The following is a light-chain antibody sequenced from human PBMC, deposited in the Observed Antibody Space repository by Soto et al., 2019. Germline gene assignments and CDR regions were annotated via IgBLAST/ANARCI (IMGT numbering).Light chain of an antibody. CDR2: EVS. V-gene: IGLV2-8*01. CDR3: SSYAGSNNLV. CDR1: SSDVGGYKY. Sequence: QSALTQPPSASGSPGQSVTISCTGTSSDVGGYKYVSWYQQHPGKAPKLMIHEVSKRPSGVPDRFSGSKSGNTASLTVSGLQAEDEADYYCSSYAGSNNLVFGGGTKLTVL. J-gene: IGLJ2*01.